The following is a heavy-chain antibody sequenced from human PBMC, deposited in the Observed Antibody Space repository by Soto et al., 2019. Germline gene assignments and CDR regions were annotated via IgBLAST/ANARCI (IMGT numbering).Heavy chain of an antibody. D-gene: IGHD6-19*01. CDR3: ARDAQPKGVAADGASDY. CDR1: GYTFKNYG. V-gene: IGHV1-18*01. Sequence: QVQLVQSGPEVKNPGASVKVSCKASGYTFKNYGIKWVRQAPGQGLEWVVWITTYNGNRYSAEKFQGRVTMTTDTSTSTTYMELKSLTSDDTGVYYCARDAQPKGVAADGASDYWGQGTLVTVSS. CDR2: ITTYNGNR. J-gene: IGHJ4*02.